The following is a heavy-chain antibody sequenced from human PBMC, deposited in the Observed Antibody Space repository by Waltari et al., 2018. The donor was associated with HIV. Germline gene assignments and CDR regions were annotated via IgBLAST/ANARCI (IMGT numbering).Heavy chain of an antibody. V-gene: IGHV3-23*01. CDR1: GFTFSRSH. Sequence: EVQLLESGGGLVQPGGSLRHTCEALGFTFSRSHLNWVRQASGKGLEWVSGISGSGGSTYYADSVKGRLTISRDNSKSTVYLQMNSLRAEDTAIYYCAKDPGMDVWGQGTTVTVSS. J-gene: IGHJ6*02. CDR3: AKDPGMDV. CDR2: ISGSGGST.